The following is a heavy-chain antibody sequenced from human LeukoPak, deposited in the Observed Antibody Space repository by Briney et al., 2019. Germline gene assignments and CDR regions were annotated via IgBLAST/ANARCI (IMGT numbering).Heavy chain of an antibody. D-gene: IGHD2-8*01. CDR1: GYSFTSYW. V-gene: IGHV5-51*01. Sequence: GESLKISCMGSGYSFTSYWIGWVRQMPGKGLEWMGIIYPDDSDTKYSPSFQGQVTISADKSISTPYLQWRSLKASDTVMYYCARLAFCTNAVCFSNYYYSMDVWGRGTTVTVSS. CDR2: IYPDDSDT. CDR3: ARLAFCTNAVCFSNYYYSMDV. J-gene: IGHJ6*03.